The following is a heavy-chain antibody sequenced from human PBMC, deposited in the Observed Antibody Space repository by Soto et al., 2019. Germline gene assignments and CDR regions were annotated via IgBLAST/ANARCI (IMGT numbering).Heavy chain of an antibody. CDR2: ISGSGDST. V-gene: IGHV3-23*01. CDR3: ARRSSGWYFDY. Sequence: EVQLLESGGGLVQPGGSLRLSCAASGFTFSSYAMSWVRQAPGKGLEWVSVISGSGDSTYYADSVKGRFTISRDNSKNTRYLQMISLRAEDTAVYYCARRSSGWYFDYWGQGTLVTVSS. D-gene: IGHD6-19*01. J-gene: IGHJ4*02. CDR1: GFTFSSYA.